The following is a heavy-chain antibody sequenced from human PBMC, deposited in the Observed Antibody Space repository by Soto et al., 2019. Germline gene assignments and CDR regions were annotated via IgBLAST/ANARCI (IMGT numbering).Heavy chain of an antibody. CDR1: GGSVNSGSYY. D-gene: IGHD2-2*01. Sequence: SETLSLTCTVSGGSVNSGSYYWSWIRQPPGKGLEWIGSIYYSGSTNYNPSLESRVMISVDTSKNQFSLKLSSVTAADTAVYHCARDRQSTYSYYGMDVWGQGTTVTVPS. J-gene: IGHJ6*02. V-gene: IGHV4-61*01. CDR3: ARDRQSTYSYYGMDV. CDR2: IYYSGST.